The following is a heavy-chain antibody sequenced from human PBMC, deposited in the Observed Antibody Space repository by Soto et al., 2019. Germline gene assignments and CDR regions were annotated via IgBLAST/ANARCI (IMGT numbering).Heavy chain of an antibody. J-gene: IGHJ4*02. D-gene: IGHD3-9*01. CDR3: ARGNHPPTYYFEF. V-gene: IGHV5-51*01. CDR1: GYSFTNYW. Sequence: PGESLKISCKGSGYSFTNYWIGWVRQMPGKGLELMGIMYPGDSDTRYSPSFQGQVTISADKSISTTYLQWRSLVASDSAIYYCARGNHPPTYYFEFWGQGTLVTVSS. CDR2: MYPGDSDT.